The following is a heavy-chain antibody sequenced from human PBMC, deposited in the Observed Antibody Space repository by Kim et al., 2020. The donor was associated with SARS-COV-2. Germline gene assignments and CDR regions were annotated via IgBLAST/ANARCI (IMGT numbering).Heavy chain of an antibody. CDR1: GFTFSSYS. J-gene: IGHJ6*02. CDR2: ISSSSSTI. V-gene: IGHV3-48*02. D-gene: IGHD3-9*01. CDR3: AREKVVLTGYYKSDYYYGMDV. Sequence: GGSLRLSCAASGFTFSSYSMNWVRQAPGKGLEWVSYISSSSSTIYYADSVKGRFTISRDNAKNSLYLQMNSLRDEDTAVYYCAREKVVLTGYYKSDYYYGMDVWGQGTTVTVSS.